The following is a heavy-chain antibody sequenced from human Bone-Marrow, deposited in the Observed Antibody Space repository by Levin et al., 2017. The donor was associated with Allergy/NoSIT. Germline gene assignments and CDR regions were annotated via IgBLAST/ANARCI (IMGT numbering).Heavy chain of an antibody. Sequence: ASVKVSCKASGYTFTSYDINWVRQATGQGLEWMGWMNPNSGNTGYAQKFQGRVTMTRNTSISTAYMELSSLRSEDTAVYYCARGKFQSGDIVVVVAALKLGIFDYWGQGTLVTVSS. D-gene: IGHD2-15*01. CDR3: ARGKFQSGDIVVVVAALKLGIFDY. CDR1: GYTFTSYD. V-gene: IGHV1-8*01. CDR2: MNPNSGNT. J-gene: IGHJ4*02.